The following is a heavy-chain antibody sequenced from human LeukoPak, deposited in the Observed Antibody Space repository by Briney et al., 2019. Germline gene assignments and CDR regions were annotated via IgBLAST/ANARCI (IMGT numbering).Heavy chain of an antibody. CDR3: ARSIAVAGTVY. D-gene: IGHD6-19*01. J-gene: IGHJ4*02. CDR2: ISSSSSYI. V-gene: IGHV3-21*01. CDR1: GFTVSSNY. Sequence: GGSLRLSCAASGFTVSSNYMSWVRQAPGKGLEWVSSISSSSSYIYYADSVKGRFTISRDNAKNSLYLQMNSLRAEDTAVYYCARSIAVAGTVYWGQGTLVTVSS.